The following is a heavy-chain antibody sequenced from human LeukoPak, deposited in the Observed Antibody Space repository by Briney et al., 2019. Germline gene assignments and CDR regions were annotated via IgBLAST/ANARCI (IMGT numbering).Heavy chain of an antibody. CDR3: ARAKTPDYSDSPAYFDY. V-gene: IGHV4-31*03. Sequence: PSETLSLTCTVSGVSISSGGYYWSWTRQHPGRGLEWIGYIYSTGNTYYHPYLKSRVTISVDTDKNQFALKLSSVTAADTAVYYCARAKTPDYSDSPAYFDYWGQGTLVTVSS. D-gene: IGHD4-11*01. CDR1: GVSISSGGYY. CDR2: IYSTGNT. J-gene: IGHJ4*02.